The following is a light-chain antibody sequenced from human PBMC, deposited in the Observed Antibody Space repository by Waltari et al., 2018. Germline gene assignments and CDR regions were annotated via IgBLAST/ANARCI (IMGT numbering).Light chain of an antibody. V-gene: IGLV2-23*02. CDR2: DVN. J-gene: IGLJ2*01. Sequence: QSALTQTATVSGSPGQSITISCTGTSRDVGTYKLVPWSQQHPGQAPPLIIYDVNKRPSGVSNRFSGSKSGNTASLTISGLQAADEADYYCCSYAGSAISVFGGGTKLTVL. CDR3: CSYAGSAISV. CDR1: SRDVGTYKL.